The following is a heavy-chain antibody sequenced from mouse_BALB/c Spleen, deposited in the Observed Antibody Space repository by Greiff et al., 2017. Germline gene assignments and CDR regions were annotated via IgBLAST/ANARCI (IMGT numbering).Heavy chain of an antibody. J-gene: IGHJ2*01. CDR1: GYAFTNYL. CDR2: INPGSGGT. V-gene: IGHV1-54*01. Sequence: QVQLKQSGAELVRPGTSVKVSCKASGYAFTNYLIEWVKQRPGQGLEWIGVINPGSGGTNYNEKFKGKATLTADKSSSTAYMQLSSLTSDDSAVYFCARSITTEYYFDYWGQGTTLTVSS. CDR3: ARSITTEYYFDY. D-gene: IGHD2-4*01.